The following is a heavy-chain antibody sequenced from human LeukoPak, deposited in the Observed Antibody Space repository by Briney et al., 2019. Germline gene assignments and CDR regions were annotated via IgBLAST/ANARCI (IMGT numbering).Heavy chain of an antibody. J-gene: IGHJ4*02. CDR1: GFTFSSYA. D-gene: IGHD1-26*01. CDR3: ARPFSGTYWYYFDS. CDR2: ISTNGGST. Sequence: GGSLRLSCAASGFTFSSYAMHWVRQAPGKGLEYVSAISTNGGSTHYADSVKGRFTISRDNSKDTLYLQMGSLTIEDMAVYYCARPFSGTYWYYFDSWGQGTLVTVSS. V-gene: IGHV3-64*02.